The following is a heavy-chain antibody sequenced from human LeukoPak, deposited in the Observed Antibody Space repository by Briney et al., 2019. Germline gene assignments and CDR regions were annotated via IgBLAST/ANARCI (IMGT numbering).Heavy chain of an antibody. CDR2: IYTSGST. CDR1: GSISGYY. V-gene: IGHV4-4*09. D-gene: IGHD2-2*01. J-gene: IGHJ3*02. Sequence: SETLSLTCTVSGSISGYYWSLIRQPPGKGLEWIGYIYTSGSTNYNPSLESRVTISVDTSKNQFSLDLSSVTAADTAVYYCARQKCTSTSCLTKNAFDIWGQGTMVTVSS. CDR3: ARQKCTSTSCLTKNAFDI.